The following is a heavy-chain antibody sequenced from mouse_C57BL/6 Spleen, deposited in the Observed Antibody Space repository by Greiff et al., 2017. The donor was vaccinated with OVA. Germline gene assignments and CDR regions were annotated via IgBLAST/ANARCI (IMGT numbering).Heavy chain of an antibody. CDR3: EGAQATFGFAY. CDR1: GYSFTDYN. V-gene: IGHV1-39*01. Sequence: EVKLMESGPELVKPGASVKISCKASGYSFTDYNMNWVKQSNGKSLEWIGVINPNYGTTSYNQKFKGKATLTVDQSSSTAYMQLNSLTSEDSAVYYCEGAQATFGFAYWGQGTLVTVSA. D-gene: IGHD3-2*02. J-gene: IGHJ3*01. CDR2: INPNYGTT.